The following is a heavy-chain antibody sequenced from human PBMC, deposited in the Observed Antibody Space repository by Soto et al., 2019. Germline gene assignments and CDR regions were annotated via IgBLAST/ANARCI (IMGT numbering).Heavy chain of an antibody. J-gene: IGHJ4*02. CDR3: AKDMVVAGRYLDYYFDY. CDR2: ISWNSGSI. CDR1: GFTFDDFV. D-gene: IGHD2-15*01. Sequence: GGSLRLSCAASGFTFDDFVMHWVRQAPGKGLEWVSGISWNSGSIGYADSVKGRFTISRDNAKNSLYLQMNSLRAEDTALYYCAKDMVVAGRYLDYYFDYWGQGTLVTVSS. V-gene: IGHV3-9*01.